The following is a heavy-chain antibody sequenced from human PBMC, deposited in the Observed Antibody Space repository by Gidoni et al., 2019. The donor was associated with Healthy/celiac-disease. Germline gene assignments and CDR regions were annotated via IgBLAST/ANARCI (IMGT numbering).Heavy chain of an antibody. V-gene: IGHV4-39*01. Sequence: QLQLQESGPGLVKLSETLSLTCTVSGGSISSSSYYWGWIRQPPGKGLEWIGSIYYSGSTYYNPSLKSRVTISVDTSKNQFSLKLSSVTAADTAVYYCARSSSGWEEYFQHWGQGTLVTVSS. D-gene: IGHD6-19*01. CDR2: IYYSGST. J-gene: IGHJ1*01. CDR1: GGSISSSSYY. CDR3: ARSSSGWEEYFQH.